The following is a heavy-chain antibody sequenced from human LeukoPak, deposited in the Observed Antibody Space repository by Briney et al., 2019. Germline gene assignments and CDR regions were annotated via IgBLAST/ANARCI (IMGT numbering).Heavy chain of an antibody. CDR3: ARYPGGVTTGLDY. J-gene: IGHJ4*02. D-gene: IGHD4-17*01. V-gene: IGHV3-33*01. Sequence: GGSLRLSCAASGFTFSSYGMHWVRQAPGKGLEWVAVIWYDGSNKYYADSVKGRFTISRDNSKNTLYLQMNSLRAEDTAVYYCARYPGGVTTGLDYWGQGTLVTASS. CDR2: IWYDGSNK. CDR1: GFTFSSYG.